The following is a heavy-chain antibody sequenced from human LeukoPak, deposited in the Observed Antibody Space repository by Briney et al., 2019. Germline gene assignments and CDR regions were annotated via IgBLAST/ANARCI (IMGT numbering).Heavy chain of an antibody. J-gene: IGHJ3*02. V-gene: IGHV3-74*01. Sequence: GGSLRLSCAASGFTFSSHWMHWVRQAPGKGLVWVSRIDTDGSDTIYADSVRGRFTISRDNAKNTLYLQMSSLRAEDTAVYYCARYPYGPVAFDTWGQGTMVTVSS. CDR1: GFTFSSHW. CDR2: IDTDGSDT. D-gene: IGHD3-16*01. CDR3: ARYPYGPVAFDT.